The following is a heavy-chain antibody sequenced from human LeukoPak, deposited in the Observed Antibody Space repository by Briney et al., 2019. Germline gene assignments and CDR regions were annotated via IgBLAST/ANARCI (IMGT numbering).Heavy chain of an antibody. CDR1: GFTFSNYV. D-gene: IGHD6-19*01. V-gene: IGHV3-23*01. Sequence: GGSLRLSCAASGFTFSNYVMSWVRQAPGKGLKWLSSISGSGDSTYYADSVKGRFTISRDNAKNTLYLQMNSLRAEDTAVYYCATPNPFGSDWWSFDYWGQGTLVTVSS. J-gene: IGHJ4*02. CDR3: ATPNPFGSDWWSFDY. CDR2: ISGSGDST.